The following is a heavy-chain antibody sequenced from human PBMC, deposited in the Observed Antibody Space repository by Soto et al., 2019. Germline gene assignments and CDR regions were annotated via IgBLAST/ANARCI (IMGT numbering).Heavy chain of an antibody. Sequence: GGSLRLSCAASAFKFSDYYMSWVRQAPGKGLEWVSYISGSGDVIYYADTVKGRFTISRDNDKKSVHLQMDTLRAEDTALYYCARAPDCGEGSCYRHFDLWGQGTRVTVSS. CDR3: ARAPDCGEGSCYRHFDL. V-gene: IGHV3-11*01. D-gene: IGHD2-15*01. J-gene: IGHJ4*02. CDR1: AFKFSDYY. CDR2: ISGSGDVI.